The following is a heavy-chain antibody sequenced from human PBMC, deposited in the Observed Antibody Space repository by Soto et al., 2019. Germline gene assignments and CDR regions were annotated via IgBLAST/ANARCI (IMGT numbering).Heavy chain of an antibody. V-gene: IGHV6-1*01. Sequence: SQTLSLTCAISGDSVSSNSAAWNWIRLSPSRGLEWLARTYYRSRWYNDYAVSVRSRITVNPDTSKDQFSLQLTSVTPEDTAVYYFARDGDYVWGSYRFAYFDYWGQGTLVTVSS. CDR3: ARDGDYVWGSYRFAYFDY. J-gene: IGHJ4*02. CDR2: TYYRSRWYN. CDR1: GDSVSSNSAA. D-gene: IGHD3-16*02.